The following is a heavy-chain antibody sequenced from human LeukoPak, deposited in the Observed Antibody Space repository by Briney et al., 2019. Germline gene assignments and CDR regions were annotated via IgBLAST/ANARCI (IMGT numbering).Heavy chain of an antibody. J-gene: IGHJ6*02. CDR3: ARDPKPYYYYHGMDV. V-gene: IGHV1-18*01. CDR1: GYTFTSYG. CDR2: ISAYNGNT. Sequence: GASVKVSCKASGYTFTSYGISWVRQAPGQGLEGMGWISAYNGNTNYAQKLQGRVTMTTDTSTSTAYMELRSLRSDDTAVYYCARDPKPYYYYHGMDVWGQGTTVTVSS.